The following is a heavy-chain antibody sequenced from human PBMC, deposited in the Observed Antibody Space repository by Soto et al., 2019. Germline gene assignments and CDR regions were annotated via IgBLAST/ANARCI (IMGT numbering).Heavy chain of an antibody. CDR2: LSFDGSYE. V-gene: IGHV3-30-3*01. D-gene: IGHD6-13*01. CDR1: GISLSAYA. Sequence: QVQLVESGGGVVQPGRSLRLSCAGAGISLSAYALHWVRQAPGKGLEWVAVLSFDGSYEYYADSVKGRFTIYRDKSRNTVYLQMNSLRAEDTSVYYCVPEEYRRAAACTSGFDIWGQGTMVPVSS. J-gene: IGHJ3*02. CDR3: VPEEYRRAAACTSGFDI.